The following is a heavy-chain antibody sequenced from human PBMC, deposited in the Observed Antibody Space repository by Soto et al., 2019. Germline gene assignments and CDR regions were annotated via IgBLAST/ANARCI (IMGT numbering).Heavy chain of an antibody. CDR1: GVDVRSYE. CDR3: ARETLRDAIDI. J-gene: IGHJ3*02. CDR2: IRANDESI. V-gene: IGHV3-48*03. Sequence: GGSLRLSCGASGVDVRSYEMNWVRQAPGKGLEWVSNIRANDESIYYSYSFKGRVSVSRDNAKNSLFLEMNSLRVDDTAVYDCARETLRDAIDIWGQGTM.